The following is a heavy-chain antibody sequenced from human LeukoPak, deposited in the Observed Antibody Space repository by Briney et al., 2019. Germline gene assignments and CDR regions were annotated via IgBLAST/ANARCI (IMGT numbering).Heavy chain of an antibody. J-gene: IGHJ6*03. Sequence: SETLSLTCTVSGGSISSYYWGWIRQPPGKGLEWIGYIYYSGSTNYNPSLKSRVTISVDTSKNQFSLKLSSVTAADTAVYYCARAVYCSSTSCPPRYYYYYYMDVWGKGTTVTVSS. CDR1: GGSISSYY. V-gene: IGHV4-59*01. CDR3: ARAVYCSSTSCPPRYYYYYYMDV. D-gene: IGHD2-2*01. CDR2: IYYSGST.